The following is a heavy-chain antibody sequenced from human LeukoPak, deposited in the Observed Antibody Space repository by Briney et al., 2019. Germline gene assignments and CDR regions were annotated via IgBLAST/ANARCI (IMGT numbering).Heavy chain of an antibody. V-gene: IGHV3-53*01. CDR3: ARERDGYNRAFDY. CDR1: GFTVTSNY. J-gene: IGHJ4*02. D-gene: IGHD5-24*01. Sequence: GGSLRLSCAASGFTVTSNYMSWVRQAPGKGREWVSFIFSGGRAYYADSVKGRFTISRDNSKNTLYLQMNSLRAEDTAVYYCARERDGYNRAFDYWGQGTLVTVSS. CDR2: IFSGGRA.